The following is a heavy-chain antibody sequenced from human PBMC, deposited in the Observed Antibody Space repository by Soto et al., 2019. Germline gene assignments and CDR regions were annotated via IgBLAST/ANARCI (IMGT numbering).Heavy chain of an antibody. V-gene: IGHV1-2*02. CDR3: AREESITGTTGWFDP. CDR2: INPNSGGT. D-gene: IGHD1-7*01. J-gene: IGHJ5*02. Sequence: ASVKVSCKASGYTFTGYYMNWVGQAPGQGLEWMGWINPNSGGTNYAQKFQGRVTMTRDTSISTAYMELSRLRSDDTAVYYCAREESITGTTGWFDPWGQGTLVTVSS. CDR1: GYTFTGYY.